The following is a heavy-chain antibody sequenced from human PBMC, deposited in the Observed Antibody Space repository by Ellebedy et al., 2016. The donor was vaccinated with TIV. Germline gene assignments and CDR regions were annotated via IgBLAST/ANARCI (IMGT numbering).Heavy chain of an antibody. J-gene: IGHJ4*02. CDR3: ARLTSYSSGWYQGVDY. V-gene: IGHV4-34*01. Sequence: SETLSLXXAVYGGSFSGYYWSWIRQPPGKGLEWIGEINHSGSTNYNPSLKSRVTISVDTSKNQFSLKLSSVTAADTAVYYCARLTSYSSGWYQGVDYWGQGTLVTVSS. CDR2: INHSGST. CDR1: GGSFSGYY. D-gene: IGHD6-19*01.